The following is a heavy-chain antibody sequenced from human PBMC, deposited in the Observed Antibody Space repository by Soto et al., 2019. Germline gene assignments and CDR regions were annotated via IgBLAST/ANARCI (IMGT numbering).Heavy chain of an antibody. CDR1: SGSISSSNW. CDR3: ARGGSSWSWDYMGV. V-gene: IGHV4-4*02. CDR2: IYHSGST. J-gene: IGHJ6*03. D-gene: IGHD6-13*01. Sequence: QVQLQESGPGLVKPSGTLSLTCAVSSGSISSSNWWSWVRQPPGKGLEWIGEIYHSGSTNYNPSLKSRFTISAYKSKTQFPLKLSSVTAADTAVYYCARGGSSWSWDYMGVWGKGTTVTVSS.